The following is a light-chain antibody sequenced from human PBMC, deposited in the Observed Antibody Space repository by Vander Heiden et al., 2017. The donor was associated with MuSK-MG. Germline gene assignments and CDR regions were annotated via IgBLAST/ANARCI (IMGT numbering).Light chain of an antibody. Sequence: DIQMTQSPSSLSASVGDRVTFSCRASQSIAGSLNWYPQKPGRVPSLVIYDATNLQTGVPSRFSGSGSETDFTLTITTLQPEDFGTYFCQQSDSPPLTFGGGTMVDI. CDR2: DAT. V-gene: IGKV1-39*01. CDR3: QQSDSPPLT. CDR1: QSIAGS. J-gene: IGKJ4*01.